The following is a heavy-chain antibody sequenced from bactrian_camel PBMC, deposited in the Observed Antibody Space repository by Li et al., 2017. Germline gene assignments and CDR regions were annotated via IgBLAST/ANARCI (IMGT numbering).Heavy chain of an antibody. D-gene: IGHD1*01. V-gene: IGHV3S55*01. CDR2: ITKDGPI. CDR1: GVTFDDSD. Sequence: HVQLVESGGGSVQAGGSLRLTCTGSGVTFDDSDMGWYRQAPGTECELVSTITKDGPIYYADSVKGRFTISQDNAKNTLYLQMDSLKPEDTAMYYCAADRFGCLRGRTALDSTSAFDYWGQGTQVTVS. CDR3: AADRFGCLRGRTALDSTSAFDY. J-gene: IGHJ4*01.